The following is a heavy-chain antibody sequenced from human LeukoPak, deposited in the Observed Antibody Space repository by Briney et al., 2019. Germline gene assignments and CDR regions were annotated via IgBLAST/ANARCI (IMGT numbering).Heavy chain of an antibody. J-gene: IGHJ2*01. CDR1: GFTFSSYS. Sequence: GGSLRLSCAASGFTFSSYSMNWVRQAPGKGLEWVSSISSSSSYIYYADSVKGRFTISRDNAKNSLYLQMNSLRAEDTAVYYCARDDDYGDSYWYFDLWGRGTLVTVSS. V-gene: IGHV3-21*01. CDR3: ARDDDYGDSYWYFDL. CDR2: ISSSSSYI. D-gene: IGHD4-17*01.